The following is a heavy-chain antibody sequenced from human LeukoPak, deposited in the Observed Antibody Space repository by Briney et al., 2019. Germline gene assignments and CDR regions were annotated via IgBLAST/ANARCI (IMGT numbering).Heavy chain of an antibody. CDR3: AKRPFFSPYFDY. Sequence: GGSLRLSCAASGFTVSSNYMSWVRQAPGKGLEWVSVIYSGGSTYYADSVKGRFTISRDNSKNTLYLQMNSLRAEDTAVYYCAKRPFFSPYFDYWGQGTLVTVSS. CDR1: GFTVSSNY. J-gene: IGHJ4*02. CDR2: IYSGGST. D-gene: IGHD2/OR15-2a*01. V-gene: IGHV3-53*01.